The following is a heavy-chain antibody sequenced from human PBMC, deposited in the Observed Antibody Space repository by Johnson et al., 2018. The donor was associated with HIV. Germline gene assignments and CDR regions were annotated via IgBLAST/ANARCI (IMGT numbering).Heavy chain of an antibody. D-gene: IGHD6-6*01. V-gene: IGHV3-20*04. CDR1: GFTFDDYG. CDR2: INWNGGST. Sequence: VQLVESGGGVVRPGGSLRLSCAASGFTFDDYGMSWVRQAPGKGLEWVSGINWNGGSTGYADSVKGRFTISRDNSKNTLYLQMNSLRAEDTAVYYCARHSTSSTMGAFDIWGQGTMVTVSS. CDR3: ARHSTSSTMGAFDI. J-gene: IGHJ3*02.